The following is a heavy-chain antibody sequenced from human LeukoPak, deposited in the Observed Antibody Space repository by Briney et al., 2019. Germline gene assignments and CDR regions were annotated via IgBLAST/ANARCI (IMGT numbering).Heavy chain of an antibody. CDR2: IYYSGST. CDR1: GGSISSYY. CDR3: VSQLGGTTFH. D-gene: IGHD1/OR15-1a*01. Sequence: KPSETLSLTCTVSGGSISSYYWGLIRQPPGKGLEWIGYIYYSGSTNYNPSLKSRVSISLDTSKNQFSLRLNSVTAAETAVYYCVSQLGGTTFHWGQGTLVTVSS. J-gene: IGHJ4*02. V-gene: IGHV4-59*01.